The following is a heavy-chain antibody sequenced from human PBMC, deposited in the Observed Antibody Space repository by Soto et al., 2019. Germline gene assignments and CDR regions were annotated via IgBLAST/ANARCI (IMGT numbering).Heavy chain of an antibody. CDR2: INHSGST. CDR1: GGSFSGYY. V-gene: IGHV4-34*01. J-gene: IGHJ5*02. Sequence: SETLSLTCAVYGGSFSGYYWSWIRQPPGKGLEWIGEINHSGSTNYNPSLKSRVTISVDTSKNQFSLKLSSVTAADTAVYYCARRKVVRGVIMRSRWFDPWGQGTLVTVSS. D-gene: IGHD3-10*01. CDR3: ARRKVVRGVIMRSRWFDP.